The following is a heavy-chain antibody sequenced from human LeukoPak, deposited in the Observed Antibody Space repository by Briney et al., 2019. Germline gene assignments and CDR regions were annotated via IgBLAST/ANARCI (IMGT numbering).Heavy chain of an antibody. CDR1: GGSFSGYY. CDR3: ARVPTVTFFDH. CDR2: VNHSGST. V-gene: IGHV4-34*01. D-gene: IGHD4-17*01. J-gene: IGHJ4*02. Sequence: SETLSLTCAVYGGSFSGYYWSWIRQPPGKGLEWIGEVNHSGSTNYNPSLKSRVTISVDTSKNQFSLKLSSVTAADTAVYYCARVPTVTFFDHWGQGTLVTVSS.